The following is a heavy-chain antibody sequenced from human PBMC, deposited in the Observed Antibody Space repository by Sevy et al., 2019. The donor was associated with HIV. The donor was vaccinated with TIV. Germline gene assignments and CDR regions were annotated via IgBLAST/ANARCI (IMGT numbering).Heavy chain of an antibody. CDR3: VRDDRDGYFDY. CDR2: INPDSGGP. V-gene: IGHV1-2*02. J-gene: IGHJ4*02. CDR1: GYTFTGYS. Sequence: ASVKVSCTASGYTFTGYSMHWVRQAPGQGLGWMGWINPDSGGPDYAPKFQGRVTLTRDTSISTAYMELSRLKSDDTAVYYCVRDDRDGYFDYWGQGTRVTVSS.